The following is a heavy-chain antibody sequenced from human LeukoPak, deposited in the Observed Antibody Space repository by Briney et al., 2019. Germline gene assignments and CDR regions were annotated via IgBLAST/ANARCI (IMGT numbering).Heavy chain of an antibody. CDR3: ARSGPFGVVIILGNYYYGMDV. V-gene: IGHV1-69*13. CDR2: IIPIFGTA. Sequence: SVKVSCKASGFAFTSHDYNWVRQAPGQGLEWMGGIIPIFGTANYAQKFQGRVTITADESTSTAYMELSSLRSEDTAVYYCARSGPFGVVIILGNYYYGMDVWGQGTTATVTS. D-gene: IGHD3-3*01. J-gene: IGHJ6*02. CDR1: GFAFTSHD.